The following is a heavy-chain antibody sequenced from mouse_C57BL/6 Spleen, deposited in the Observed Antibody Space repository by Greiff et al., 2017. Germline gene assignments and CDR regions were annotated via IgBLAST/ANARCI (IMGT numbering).Heavy chain of an antibody. V-gene: IGHV2-9-1*01. D-gene: IGHD2-3*01. CDR1: GFSLTSYA. Sequence: VKLMESGPGLVAPSQCLSITCTVSGFSLTSYAISWVRQPPGKGLEWLGVICTGGGTNYNSALKSSLSISKDNSKSQVFLNMNRLQTDDTARYYCSRGHDDGYFAYWGQGTLVTVSA. CDR3: SRGHDDGYFAY. CDR2: ICTGGGT. J-gene: IGHJ3*01.